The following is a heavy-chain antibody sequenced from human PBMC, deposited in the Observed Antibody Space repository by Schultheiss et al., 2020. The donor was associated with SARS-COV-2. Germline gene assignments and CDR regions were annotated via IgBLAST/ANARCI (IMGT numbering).Heavy chain of an antibody. D-gene: IGHD6-19*01. CDR1: GFTFSSYG. V-gene: IGHV3-30*03. J-gene: IGHJ3*02. CDR3: ARDPPNSYSSGWIDAFDI. CDR2: ISYDGSNK. Sequence: GGSLRLSCAASGFTFSSYGMHWVRQAPGKGLEWVAVISYDGSNKYYADSVKGRFTISRDNSKNTLYLQMNSLRAEDTAVYYCARDPPNSYSSGWIDAFDIWGQGTMVTVAS.